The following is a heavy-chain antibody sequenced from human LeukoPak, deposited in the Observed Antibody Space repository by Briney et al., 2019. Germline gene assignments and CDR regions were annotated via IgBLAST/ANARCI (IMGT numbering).Heavy chain of an antibody. CDR1: GFTFSSYW. CDR3: ARDRPYGSYDY. J-gene: IGHJ4*02. V-gene: IGHV3-7*01. D-gene: IGHD2-15*01. CDR2: TKEDGSEK. Sequence: PGGSLRLSCAASGFTFSSYWMSWVRQAPGKGLEWVANTKEDGSEKHYVDSVKGRFTISRDNAKNSLYLQMNSLRAEDTAVYYCARDRPYGSYDYWGQGSLVTVSS.